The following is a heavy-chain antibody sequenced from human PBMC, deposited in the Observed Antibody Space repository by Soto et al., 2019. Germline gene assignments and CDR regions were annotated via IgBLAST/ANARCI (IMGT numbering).Heavy chain of an antibody. CDR3: GRDKNWSLDS. CDR2: IKTDGSST. Sequence: EVQLVESGGGLVQPGGSLRLSCIASGFTFSGHWMHWVRQAPGKGLVWVSHIKTDGSSTNDADSVKGRFTISRDNARNTLYLQMNSLRGEGTAVYYCGRDKNWSLDSWGQGTLVTVSS. J-gene: IGHJ4*02. V-gene: IGHV3-74*01. CDR1: GFTFSGHW.